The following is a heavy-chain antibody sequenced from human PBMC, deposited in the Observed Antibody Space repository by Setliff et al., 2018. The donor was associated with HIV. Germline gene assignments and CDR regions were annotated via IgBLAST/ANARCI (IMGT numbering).Heavy chain of an antibody. CDR2: ISTYSDER. D-gene: IGHD6-13*01. V-gene: IGHV1-18*01. Sequence: ASVKVSCKPSGYTFTTYGLSWVRQAPGQGLEWMGWISTYSDERSYAQNLQGRVTMTTDTSTSTAYMELRSLRSEDTAVYYCARSSGQQLVLYAFDIWGQGTMVTVSS. CDR3: ARSSGQQLVLYAFDI. CDR1: GYTFTTYG. J-gene: IGHJ3*02.